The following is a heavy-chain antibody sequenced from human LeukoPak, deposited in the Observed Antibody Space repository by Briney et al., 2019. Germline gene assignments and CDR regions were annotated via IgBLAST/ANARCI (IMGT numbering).Heavy chain of an antibody. V-gene: IGHV4-39*02. CDR2: LYYSGST. CDR1: GGSISSSTFY. D-gene: IGHD3-10*01. Sequence: SETLSLTCTVSGGSISSSTFYWGWIRQPPGKGLEWIGSLYYSGSTYYNPSLKSRVTISVDTSKNQFSLKLSSVTAADTAVYYCAREHLWFGALGSWFDPWGQGTLVTVSS. CDR3: AREHLWFGALGSWFDP. J-gene: IGHJ5*02.